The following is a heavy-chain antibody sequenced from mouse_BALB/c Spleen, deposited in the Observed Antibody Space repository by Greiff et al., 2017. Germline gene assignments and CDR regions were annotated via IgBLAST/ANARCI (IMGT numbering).Heavy chain of an antibody. Sequence: QVTLKESGPGILQPSQTLSLTCSFSGFSLSTSGMGVSWIRQPSGKGLEWLAHIYWDDDKRYNPSLKSRLTISKDTSRNQVFLKITSVDTADTATYYCARGNYDEGGLAMDYWGQGTSVTVSS. V-gene: IGHV8-12*01. CDR2: IYWDDDK. CDR1: GFSLSTSGMG. J-gene: IGHJ4*01. CDR3: ARGNYDEGGLAMDY. D-gene: IGHD2-4*01.